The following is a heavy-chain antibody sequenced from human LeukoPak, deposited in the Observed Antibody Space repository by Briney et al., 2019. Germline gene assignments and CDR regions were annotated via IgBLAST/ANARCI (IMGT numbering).Heavy chain of an antibody. CDR3: ARDYSNYYYGMDV. CDR2: IWFDGSNK. V-gene: IGHV3-33*01. Sequence: GRSLRLSCAASGFTFSTYGMHWVRQAPGKGLEWVAVIWFDGSNKYYADSVKGRFTISRDNSKNTLFLQMNSLRAEDTAVYYCARDYSNYYYGMDVWGQGTTVTVSS. CDR1: GFTFSTYG. D-gene: IGHD4-11*01. J-gene: IGHJ6*02.